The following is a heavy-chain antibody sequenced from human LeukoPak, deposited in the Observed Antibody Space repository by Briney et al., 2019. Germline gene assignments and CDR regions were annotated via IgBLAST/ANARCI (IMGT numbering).Heavy chain of an antibody. V-gene: IGHV1-8*03. CDR1: GYTFTRYD. CDR3: ARVDGSVDY. Sequence: ASVKVSCKASGYTFTRYDINWVRQATGQGLEWMGWINTKSGMTGHAQKFQGRVTITKDTSISTVYMELSSLSSEDTAVYFCARVDGSVDYWGQGTLVTVSS. D-gene: IGHD3-22*01. J-gene: IGHJ4*02. CDR2: INTKSGMT.